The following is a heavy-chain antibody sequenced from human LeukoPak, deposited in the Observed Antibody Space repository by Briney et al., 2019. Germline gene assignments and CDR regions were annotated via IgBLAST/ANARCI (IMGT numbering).Heavy chain of an antibody. CDR3: ARGKKRNYYDSSGYSYGMDV. D-gene: IGHD3-22*01. V-gene: IGHV4-59*12. Sequence: SQTLSLTCTVSGGSISSYYWSWIRQPPGKGLEWIGYIYYSGSTYYNPSLNSRVTISVDTSKNQFSLKLSSATAADTAVYYCARGKKRNYYDSSGYSYGMDVWGQGTTVTVSS. J-gene: IGHJ6*02. CDR2: IYYSGST. CDR1: GGSISSYY.